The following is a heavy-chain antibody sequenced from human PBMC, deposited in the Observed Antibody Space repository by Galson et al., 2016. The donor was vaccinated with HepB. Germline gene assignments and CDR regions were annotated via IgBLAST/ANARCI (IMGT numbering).Heavy chain of an antibody. CDR3: ARARVGYQDAFDI. Sequence: SLRLSCAASGFTFSDSAMHWVRQASGKGLEWVGRIRSKSNNYATAYAASVKGRFTISRDDSKRMAFLQMNSLRAEDTAVYYCARARVGYQDAFDIWGQGTMVTVSS. CDR2: IRSKSNNYAT. V-gene: IGHV3-73*01. CDR1: GFTFSDSA. J-gene: IGHJ3*02. D-gene: IGHD5-18*01.